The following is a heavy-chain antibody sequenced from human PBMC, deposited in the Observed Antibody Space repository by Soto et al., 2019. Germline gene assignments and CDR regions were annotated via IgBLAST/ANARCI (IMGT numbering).Heavy chain of an antibody. CDR1: GGSFTSNNW. CDR2: IYRTGST. J-gene: IGHJ4*02. CDR3: ASRDPGTSFDY. Sequence: SETLSLTCAVSGGSFTSNNWGTWVRQPPGQGLEWIGEIYRTGSTNHNPSLKSRVTISLDKSENQFSLKVTSLTAADTAVYYCASRDPGTSFDYWGQGTLVTGS. V-gene: IGHV4-4*02. D-gene: IGHD1-7*01.